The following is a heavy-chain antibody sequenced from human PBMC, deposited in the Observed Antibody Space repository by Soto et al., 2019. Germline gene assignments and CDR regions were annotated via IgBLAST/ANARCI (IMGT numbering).Heavy chain of an antibody. CDR3: AKIFGELPSPYYYYGMDV. Sequence: GGSLRLSCAASGSTFSSYAMSWVRQAPGKGLEWVSAISGSGGSTYYADSVKGRFTISRDNSKNTLYLQMNSLRAEDTAVYYCAKIFGELPSPYYYYGMDVWGQGTTVTVSS. V-gene: IGHV3-23*01. D-gene: IGHD3-10*01. CDR2: ISGSGGST. CDR1: GSTFSSYA. J-gene: IGHJ6*02.